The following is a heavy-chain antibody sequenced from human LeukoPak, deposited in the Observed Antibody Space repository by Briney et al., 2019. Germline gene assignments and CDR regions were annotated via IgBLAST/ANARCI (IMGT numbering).Heavy chain of an antibody. V-gene: IGHV4-38-2*01. CDR1: GYSISSGYY. CDR3: AKVGAYGDYARHDY. D-gene: IGHD4-17*01. CDR2: MYHSGSS. J-gene: IGHJ4*02. Sequence: SETLSLTCDVSGYSISSGYYWAWIRQPPGKGLEWIGSMYHSGSSYYNPSLKSRITISVDTSKNQFSLKLSSVTAADTAVYYCAKVGAYGDYARHDYWGQGTQVTVSS.